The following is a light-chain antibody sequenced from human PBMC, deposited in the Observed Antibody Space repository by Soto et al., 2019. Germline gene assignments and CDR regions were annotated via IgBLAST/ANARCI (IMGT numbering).Light chain of an antibody. Sequence: DIQMTQSPSSLSAFVGDRVTITCRASQGISNYLAWYQQKPGRVPKLLIYAASTLQSGVPSRFSGSGSGTDFTLTIGGLQPDDFATYYCKQFNSYPITFGQGTRLEIK. CDR1: QGISNY. CDR2: AAS. CDR3: KQFNSYPIT. V-gene: IGKV1-27*01. J-gene: IGKJ5*01.